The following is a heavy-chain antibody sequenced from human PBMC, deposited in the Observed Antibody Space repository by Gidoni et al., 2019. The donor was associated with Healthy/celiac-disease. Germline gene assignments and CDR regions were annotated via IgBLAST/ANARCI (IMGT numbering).Heavy chain of an antibody. CDR2: ISGSGSTI. J-gene: IGHJ4*02. Sequence: QVQLVESGGGLVKPGGSLRLSCAASGFTFSDYYMSWIRQAPGKGLEWVLYISGSGSTIYYADSVKGRFTISRDNTKKSLYLQMNSLRAEDTAIYYCAREEVGYRGLDFWGQGTLVTVSS. D-gene: IGHD1-1*01. V-gene: IGHV3-11*01. CDR3: AREEVGYRGLDF. CDR1: GFTFSDYY.